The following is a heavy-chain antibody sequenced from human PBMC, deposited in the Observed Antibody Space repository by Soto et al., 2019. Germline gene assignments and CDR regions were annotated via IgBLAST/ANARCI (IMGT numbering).Heavy chain of an antibody. V-gene: IGHV3-49*04. J-gene: IGHJ4*02. CDR2: ISYGGTT. CDR3: TRDSYFDFWSGSYFDY. D-gene: IGHD3-3*01. CDR1: GFTYSTYT. Sequence: PGGSLRLSCAASGFTYSTYTMHWVRQAPGKGLEWVAVISYGGTTEYAASVKGRFTISRDDSKSIAYLQMNSLKTEDTAVYYCTRDSYFDFWSGSYFDYWGQGTLVTVSS.